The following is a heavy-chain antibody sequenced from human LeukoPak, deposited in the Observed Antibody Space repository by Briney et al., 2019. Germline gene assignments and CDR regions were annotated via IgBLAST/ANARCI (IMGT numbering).Heavy chain of an antibody. CDR1: GYTLTELS. D-gene: IGHD2-2*01. V-gene: IGHV1-24*01. Sequence: GASVKVSCKVSGYTLTELSMHWVRQAPGKGLEWMGGFDPEDGETIYAQKFQGRVTMTEDTSTDTAYMELSSLRSEDTAVYYCATWRSSTSLNEYYFDYWGQGTLVTVSS. CDR2: FDPEDGET. CDR3: ATWRSSTSLNEYYFDY. J-gene: IGHJ4*02.